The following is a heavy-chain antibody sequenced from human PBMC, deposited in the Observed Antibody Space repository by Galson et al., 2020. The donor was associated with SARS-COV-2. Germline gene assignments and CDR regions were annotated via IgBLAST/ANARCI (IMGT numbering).Heavy chain of an antibody. CDR1: GFTFSSYW. V-gene: IGHV3-74*01. CDR3: AKGNAFTVTVGRSYSYYYMDV. Sequence: ALHGESLKISCAASGFTFSSYWMHWVRQAPGKGLVWVSRIYSEGSSTSYADSVKGRFTISGDNAKNTLYLQMNSLRAEDTAIYYCAKGNAFTVTVGRSYSYYYMDVWGKGTTVTVSS. CDR2: IYSEGSST. D-gene: IGHD4-17*01. J-gene: IGHJ6*03.